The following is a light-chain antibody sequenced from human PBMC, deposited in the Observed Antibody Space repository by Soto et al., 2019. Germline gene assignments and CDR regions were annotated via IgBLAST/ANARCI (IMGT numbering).Light chain of an antibody. CDR1: QSIGTW. V-gene: IGKV1-5*01. Sequence: DFQMTQSPSTLSASVGDRVTITCRASQSIGTWLAWYQQKPGKAPKLLIYDASILETGVPSRFSGSGSGTEFTLSISSLQPDDFATYYCQQYNSYLGTFGPGTKVDIK. CDR3: QQYNSYLGT. CDR2: DAS. J-gene: IGKJ2*01.